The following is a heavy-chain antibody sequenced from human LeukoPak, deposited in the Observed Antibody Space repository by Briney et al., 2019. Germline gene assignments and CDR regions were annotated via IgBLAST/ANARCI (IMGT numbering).Heavy chain of an antibody. J-gene: IGHJ4*02. D-gene: IGHD3-22*01. Sequence: SETLSLTCTVSGYSISSGYYWSWIRQPPGKGLEWIGIIYHTGSTYYNPSLKSRVTISVDTSKNQFSLKLSSVTAADTTVYYCARNYDSSGYYSGFDYWGQGTLVTVSS. CDR2: IYHTGST. V-gene: IGHV4-38-2*02. CDR1: GYSISSGYY. CDR3: ARNYDSSGYYSGFDY.